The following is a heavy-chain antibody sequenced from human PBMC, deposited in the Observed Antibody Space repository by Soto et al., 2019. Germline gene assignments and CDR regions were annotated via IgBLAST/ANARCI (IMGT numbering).Heavy chain of an antibody. Sequence: GGSLRLSCAASGFTFSSYGMHWVRQAPGKGLEWVAVIWYDGSNKYYADSVKGRFTSPSNNSKNTLYQQMNRLRAEDTAVYYCARFSAYRSGLFSRYGMDVWGQGTTVTVSS. CDR2: IWYDGSNK. D-gene: IGHD6-19*01. V-gene: IGHV3-33*01. CDR1: GFTFSSYG. CDR3: ARFSAYRSGLFSRYGMDV. J-gene: IGHJ6*02.